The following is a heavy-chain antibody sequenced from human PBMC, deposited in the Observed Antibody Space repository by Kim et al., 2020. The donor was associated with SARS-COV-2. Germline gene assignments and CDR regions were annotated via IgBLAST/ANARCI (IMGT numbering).Heavy chain of an antibody. J-gene: IGHJ6*02. V-gene: IGHV3-21*01. D-gene: IGHD5-12*01. CDR2: ISSSSSYI. Sequence: GGSLRLSCAASGFTFSSYSMNWVRQAPGKGLEWVSSISSSSSYIYYADSVKGRFTISRDNAKNSLYLQMNSLRAEDTAVYYCARGSGYDWGYYYYYGMDVWGQGATVTVSS. CDR1: GFTFSSYS. CDR3: ARGSGYDWGYYYYYGMDV.